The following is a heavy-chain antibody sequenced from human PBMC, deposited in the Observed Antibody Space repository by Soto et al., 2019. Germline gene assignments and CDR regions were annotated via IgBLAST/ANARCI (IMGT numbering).Heavy chain of an antibody. CDR2: IWYDGSKT. Sequence: XRRSCASAGFTCTNYCMHWFRQAPVNGLEWVAVIWYDGSKTYFADSVEVRFTISKDNSKNTLFLQMNSLRAEDTAVYYCARDIGDHTSRWTDAFDIWGQGTMVPVSS. CDR3: ARDIGDHTSRWTDAFDI. CDR1: GFTCTNYC. J-gene: IGHJ3*02. V-gene: IGHV3-33*01. D-gene: IGHD6-13*01.